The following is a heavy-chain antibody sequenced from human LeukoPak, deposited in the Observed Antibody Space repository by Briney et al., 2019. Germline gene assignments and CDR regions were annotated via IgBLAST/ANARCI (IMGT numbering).Heavy chain of an antibody. V-gene: IGHV4-59*01. J-gene: IGHJ4*02. D-gene: IGHD6-19*01. CDR2: IYYSGST. Sequence: SETLSLTCTVSGGSISSYYWSWIRQPPGKGLEWIGYIYYSGSTNYNPSLKSRVTISVDTSKNQFSLKLSSVTAADTAVYYCARDTFRGGSGWLWGQGTLVTVYS. CDR3: ARDTFRGGSGWL. CDR1: GGSISSYY.